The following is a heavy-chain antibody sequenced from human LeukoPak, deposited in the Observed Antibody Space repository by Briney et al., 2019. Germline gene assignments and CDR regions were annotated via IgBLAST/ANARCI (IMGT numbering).Heavy chain of an antibody. D-gene: IGHD3-9*01. CDR1: GFIFSIYA. V-gene: IGHV3-23*01. CDR2: ISGSGGRT. J-gene: IGHJ4*02. Sequence: GGSLRLSCALCGFIFSIYAMSRARQSPGKGREWVSAISGSGGRTYYADSVKGRFTISRDKSKNTLYLQMNSLRAEDTAVYNCAKDYDILTGYDYWGQGTLVTVSS. CDR3: AKDYDILTGYDY.